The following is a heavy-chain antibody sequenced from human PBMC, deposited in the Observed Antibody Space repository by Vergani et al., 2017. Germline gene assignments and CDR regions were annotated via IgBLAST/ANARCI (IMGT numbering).Heavy chain of an antibody. CDR2: IWYDGSNK. CDR3: AREYQGFWSGYRHFDY. V-gene: IGHV3-33*01. J-gene: IGHJ4*02. D-gene: IGHD3-3*01. CDR1: GFTFSSYG. Sequence: QVQLVESGGGVVQPGRSLRLSCAASGFTFSSYGMHWVRQAPGKGLEWVAVIWYDGSNKYYADSVKGRFTISRDNAKNSLYLQMNSLRAEDTAVYYCAREYQGFWSGYRHFDYWGQGTLVTVSS.